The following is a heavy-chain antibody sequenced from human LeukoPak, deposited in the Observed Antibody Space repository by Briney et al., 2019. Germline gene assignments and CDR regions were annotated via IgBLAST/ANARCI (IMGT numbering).Heavy chain of an antibody. D-gene: IGHD6-13*01. CDR3: ARVNARPGTSWYFDY. V-gene: IGHV3-7*01. CDR2: IKEDGSEK. CDR1: GLTFSNYW. Sequence: GVSLRLSCAASGLTFSNYWMTWVRQAPGKGLEWVANIKEDGSEKYYVDSVKGRFTISRDNAKSSLYLQMNSLRAEDTAVYYCARVNARPGTSWYFDYWGQGTLVTVSS. J-gene: IGHJ4*02.